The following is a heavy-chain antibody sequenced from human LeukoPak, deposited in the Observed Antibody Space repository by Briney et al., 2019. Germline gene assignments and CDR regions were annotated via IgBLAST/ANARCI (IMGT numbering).Heavy chain of an antibody. V-gene: IGHV7-4-1*02. Sequence: GASVKVSCKASGYTFSGSDMNWVRQAPGQGLEWMGWINTNTGNPTYAQGFTGRFVFSLDTSVSTAYLQISSLKAEDTAVYYCARGISIQLWPGARYWGQGTLVTVSS. CDR2: INTNTGNP. J-gene: IGHJ4*02. CDR3: ARGISIQLWPGARY. CDR1: GYTFSGSD. D-gene: IGHD5-18*01.